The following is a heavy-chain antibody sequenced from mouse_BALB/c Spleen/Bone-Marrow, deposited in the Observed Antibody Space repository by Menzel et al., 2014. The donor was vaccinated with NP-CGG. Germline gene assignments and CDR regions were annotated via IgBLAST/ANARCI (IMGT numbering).Heavy chain of an antibody. CDR2: IRNKPNGYTT. Sequence: EVQVVESGGGLVQPGGSLRLSCATSGFTFTDYYMSWVRQPPGKALEWLGFIRNKPNGYTTEYSASVKGRFTISRDNSQSILYLQMNTLRVEDSATYYCTRDMGLLSFDYWGQGTTLTASS. CDR1: GFTFTDYY. CDR3: TRDMGLLSFDY. D-gene: IGHD1-1*01. J-gene: IGHJ2*01. V-gene: IGHV7-3*02.